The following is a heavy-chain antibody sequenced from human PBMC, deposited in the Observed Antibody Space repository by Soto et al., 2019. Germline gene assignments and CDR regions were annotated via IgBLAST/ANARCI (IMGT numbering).Heavy chain of an antibody. CDR3: TSHRLESGYEYLFDY. CDR1: GFTFSGSA. V-gene: IGHV3-73*01. D-gene: IGHD5-12*01. CDR2: IRSKANSYAT. Sequence: ESGGGLGQPGGSLKLSCAASGFTFSGSAMHWVRQASGKGLEWVGRIRSKANSYATAYAASVKGRFTISRDDSKNTAYLQMNSLKTEDTAVYYCTSHRLESGYEYLFDYWGQGTLVTVSS. J-gene: IGHJ4*02.